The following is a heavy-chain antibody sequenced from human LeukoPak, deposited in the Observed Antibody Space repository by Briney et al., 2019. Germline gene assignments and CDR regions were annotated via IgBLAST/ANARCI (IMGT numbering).Heavy chain of an antibody. CDR1: GYTFTSYG. CDR2: ISAYNGNT. Sequence: ASVKVSCKASGYTFTSYGISWVRQAPGQGLEWMGWISAYNGNTNYAQKLQGRVTITRDTSASTAYMELSSLRSEDTAVYYCATLYSSSWPLFDYWGQGTLVTVSS. J-gene: IGHJ4*02. D-gene: IGHD6-13*01. V-gene: IGHV1-18*01. CDR3: ATLYSSSWPLFDY.